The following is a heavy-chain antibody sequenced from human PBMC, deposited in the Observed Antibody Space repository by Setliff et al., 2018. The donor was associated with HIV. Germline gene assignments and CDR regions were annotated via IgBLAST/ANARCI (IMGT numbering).Heavy chain of an antibody. V-gene: IGHV4-39*01. D-gene: IGHD2-21*02. J-gene: IGHJ4*02. CDR1: GVPTSASTYY. Sequence: PSETLSLTCTVSGVPTSASTYYWGWIRQPPGKGLDWIGYISYSGKTYYNPSLKSRVTISVDTSKNQFSLRLNSVTAADTAVYYCARQGNIVVVTSFDYWGQGTLVTVSS. CDR2: ISYSGKT. CDR3: ARQGNIVVVTSFDY.